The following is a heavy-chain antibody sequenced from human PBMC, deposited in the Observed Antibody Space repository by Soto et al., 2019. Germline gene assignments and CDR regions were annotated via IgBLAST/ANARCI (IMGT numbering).Heavy chain of an antibody. V-gene: IGHV3-23*01. Sequence: EVQLLDSGGGLVQPGGSLRLSCAASGFTFSTYAMSWFRQAPGKGLEWVSTITGSGSSTYYADSVKGRFTISRDNSKNTLALQMNSMRAEDTAVHYCAKDRYGDYGGVDYWGQGTLVTVSS. CDR1: GFTFSTYA. CDR2: ITGSGSST. J-gene: IGHJ4*02. D-gene: IGHD4-17*01. CDR3: AKDRYGDYGGVDY.